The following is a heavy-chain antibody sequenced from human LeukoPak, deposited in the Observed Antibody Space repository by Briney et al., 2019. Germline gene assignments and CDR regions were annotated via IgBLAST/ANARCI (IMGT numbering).Heavy chain of an antibody. V-gene: IGHV3-66*01. CDR1: GFTVSNNY. CDR3: AREIVVPAYYSYMDD. Sequence: GGSLRLSCAASGFTVSNNYMSWVRQAPGKGLEWVSVIYSGGSSYYADSVKGRFTISRDNSKNTLYLQMNSLRAEDTAVYYCAREIVVPAYYSYMDDWGKGTTVTVSS. D-gene: IGHD2-2*01. CDR2: IYSGGSS. J-gene: IGHJ6*03.